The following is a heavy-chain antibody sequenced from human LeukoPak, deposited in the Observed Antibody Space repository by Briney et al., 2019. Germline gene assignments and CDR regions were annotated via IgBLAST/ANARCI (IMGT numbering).Heavy chain of an antibody. D-gene: IGHD6-13*01. Sequence: SETLSLTCTVSGGSISSYYWSWMRQPPGKGLGWIGYIYYSGSTNYNPSLKSRVTISVDTSKNQFSLKLSSVTAADTAVYYCARRLEQQLEYYFDYWGQGTLVTVSS. J-gene: IGHJ4*02. V-gene: IGHV4-59*01. CDR2: IYYSGST. CDR1: GGSISSYY. CDR3: ARRLEQQLEYYFDY.